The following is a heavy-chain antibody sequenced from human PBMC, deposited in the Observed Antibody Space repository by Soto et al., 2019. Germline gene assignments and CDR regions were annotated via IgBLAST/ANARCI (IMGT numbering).Heavy chain of an antibody. J-gene: IGHJ4*02. CDR3: ARDDRSASSGPFRH. CDR1: GYTFTSYG. CDR2: ISGYNGNT. D-gene: IGHD6-19*01. Sequence: KVSCKASGYTFTSYGVSWVRQAPGQGLEWVGWISGYNGNTTYGQKVQGRVAVTADTSTSTAYIELRSLTSDDTAVYFCARDDRSASSGPFRHWGQGTLVTVSS. V-gene: IGHV1-18*04.